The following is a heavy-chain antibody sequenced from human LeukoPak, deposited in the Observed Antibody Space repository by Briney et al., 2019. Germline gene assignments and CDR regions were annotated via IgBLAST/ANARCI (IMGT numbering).Heavy chain of an antibody. CDR2: MNPNSGNT. J-gene: IGHJ3*02. Sequence: GASVKVSCKASGYTFTSYDINWVRQATGQGLEWMGWMNPNSGNTGYAQKFQGRVTMTRNTSISTAYMELSSLRSEDTAVYYCASWDLSFIYSSGSTSAFDIWGQGTMVTVSS. CDR1: GYTFTSYD. D-gene: IGHD6-19*01. CDR3: ASWDLSFIYSSGSTSAFDI. V-gene: IGHV1-8*01.